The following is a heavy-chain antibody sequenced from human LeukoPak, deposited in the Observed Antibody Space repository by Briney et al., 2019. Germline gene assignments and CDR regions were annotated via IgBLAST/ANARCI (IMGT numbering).Heavy chain of an antibody. J-gene: IGHJ2*01. V-gene: IGHV3-11*05. CDR3: TREDNWYFDL. CDR1: GFTFSDYY. Sequence: PGGSLRLSRTASGFTFSDYYMTWIRQAPGKGLEWLSYVSTDSTYTNYADSVKGRFTISRDNAKSSLYLQLNSLTAEDTAVYYCTREDNWYFDLWGRGTLVTVSS. CDR2: VSTDSTYT.